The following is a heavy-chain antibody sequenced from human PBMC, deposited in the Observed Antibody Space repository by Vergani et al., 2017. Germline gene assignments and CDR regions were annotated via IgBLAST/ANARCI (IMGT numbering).Heavy chain of an antibody. CDR3: ARPYSSGWYYFDY. CDR2: MNPNSGNT. Sequence: QVQLVQSGAEVKKPGASVKVSCKASGYTFTSYDINWVRQATGQGLEWMGWMNPNSGNTGYAQKFQGRVSMTTDTSTSTAYMELRSLRSDDTAVYYCARPYSSGWYYFDYWGQGTLVTVSS. V-gene: IGHV1-8*01. CDR1: GYTFTSYD. J-gene: IGHJ4*02. D-gene: IGHD6-19*01.